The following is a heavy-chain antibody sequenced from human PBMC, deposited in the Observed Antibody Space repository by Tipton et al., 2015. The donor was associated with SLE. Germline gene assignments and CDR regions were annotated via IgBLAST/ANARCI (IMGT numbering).Heavy chain of an antibody. CDR3: ARGWLTGDDDGTLDY. D-gene: IGHD7-27*01. V-gene: IGHV4-59*11. J-gene: IGHJ4*02. Sequence: GLVKPSETLSLTCTVSGGSISSHYWSWIRQPPGKGLEWIGYIYYSGSTNYNPSLKSRVTISVDTSKNQFSLKLSSVTAADTAVYYCARGWLTGDDDGTLDYWGQGTLVTVSS. CDR1: GGSISSHY. CDR2: IYYSGST.